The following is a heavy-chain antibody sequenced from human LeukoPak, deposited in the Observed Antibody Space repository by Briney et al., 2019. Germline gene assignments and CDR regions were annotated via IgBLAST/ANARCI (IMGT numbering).Heavy chain of an antibody. V-gene: IGHV3-23*01. J-gene: IGHJ4*02. Sequence: PGGSLRLSCAAYGFTFSGYAMSWVRQAPGKGLEWVSSISASAGTTYYADSVKGRFTISRDNSKNTLDLQMNSLRAEDTAVYYCAKDPASYEYYFDYWGQGTLVTVSS. CDR1: GFTFSGYA. CDR2: ISASAGTT. D-gene: IGHD5-12*01. CDR3: AKDPASYEYYFDY.